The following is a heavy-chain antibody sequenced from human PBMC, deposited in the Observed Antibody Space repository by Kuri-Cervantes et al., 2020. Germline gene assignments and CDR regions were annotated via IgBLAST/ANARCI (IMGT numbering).Heavy chain of an antibody. D-gene: IGHD3-22*01. Sequence: ASVKISCRASGDTFTGYYIYWVRQAPGQGLEWMGWINPNTGGTNYAQKFQGRVTMTRNTTIRTAYMELSRLRSDDTAVYYCAKEPHSRGDGLASWGQGTLVTVSS. J-gene: IGHJ5*02. V-gene: IGHV1-2*02. CDR2: INPNTGGT. CDR1: GDTFTGYY. CDR3: AKEPHSRGDGLAS.